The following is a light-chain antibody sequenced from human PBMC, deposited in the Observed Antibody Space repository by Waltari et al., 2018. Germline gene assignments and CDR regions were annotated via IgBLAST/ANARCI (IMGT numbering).Light chain of an antibody. CDR3: SSYRSSTLVV. J-gene: IGLJ2*01. CDR1: SSDIGGSGS. Sequence: QSALTQPASVSGSPGQSITISCTGSSSDIGGSGSFPWYQQHPGKAPKLLIYDVSYRPSGVSNRFSGSKSANTASLTISGLQAEDEADYYCSSYRSSTLVVFGGGTKLTVL. V-gene: IGLV2-14*03. CDR2: DVS.